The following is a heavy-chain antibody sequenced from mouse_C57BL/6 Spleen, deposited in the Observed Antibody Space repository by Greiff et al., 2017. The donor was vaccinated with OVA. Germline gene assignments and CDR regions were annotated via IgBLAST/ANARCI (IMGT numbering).Heavy chain of an antibody. D-gene: IGHD1-1*01. CDR2: IYPGDGDT. Sequence: QVQLQQSGPELVKPGASVKISCKASGYAFSSSWMNWVKQRPGKGLEWIGRIYPGDGDTNYNGKFKGKATLTADKSSSTAYMQLSSLTSEDSAVYFCARRGVYLGYFDYWGQGTTLTVSS. J-gene: IGHJ2*01. CDR1: GYAFSSSW. CDR3: ARRGVYLGYFDY. V-gene: IGHV1-82*01.